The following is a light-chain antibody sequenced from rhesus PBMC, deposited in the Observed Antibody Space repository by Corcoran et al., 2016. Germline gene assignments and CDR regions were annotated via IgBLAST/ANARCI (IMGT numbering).Light chain of an antibody. CDR2: WES. CDR1: QSLLYRSNNQNY. CDR3: QQYYSTPLT. Sequence: DIVMTQSPDSLAVSQGERVTINCKSSQSLLYRSNNQNYLAWYQQKPAQALKLPIYWESHRDSGVPKLFSYQGPVTYFTRTSSGLQAEDVAVYYWQQYYSTPLTVGPGTKLDIK. J-gene: IGKJ3*01. V-gene: IGKV4-1*01.